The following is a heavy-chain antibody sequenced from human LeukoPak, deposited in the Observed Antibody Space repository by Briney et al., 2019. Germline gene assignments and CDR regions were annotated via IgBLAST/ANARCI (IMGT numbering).Heavy chain of an antibody. CDR2: INHSGST. CDR3: ARRAPFSNWFDP. V-gene: IGHV4-34*09. J-gene: IGHJ5*02. D-gene: IGHD2-2*01. Sequence: SETLSLTCAVYGGSFGGYYWSWIRQPPGKGLEWIGEINHSGSTNYNPSLKSRASVSVDTSKSQFSLRLTSVTAADTAVYYCARRAPFSNWFDPWGQGTLVIVSS. CDR1: GGSFGGYY.